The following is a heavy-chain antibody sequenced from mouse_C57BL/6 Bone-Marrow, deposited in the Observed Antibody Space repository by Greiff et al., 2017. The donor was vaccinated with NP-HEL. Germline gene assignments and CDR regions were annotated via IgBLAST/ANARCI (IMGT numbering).Heavy chain of an antibody. CDR1: GFTFSSYA. V-gene: IGHV5-9-1*02. CDR2: ISSGGDYI. CDR3: TRRRLRLDYYAMDY. J-gene: IGHJ4*01. D-gene: IGHD2-4*01. Sequence: EVKLVESGEGLVMPGGSLKLSCAASGFTFSSYAMSWVRQTPEKRLEWVAYISSGGDYIYYADTVKGRFTISRDNARNTLYLQMSSLKSEDTAMYYCTRRRLRLDYYAMDYWGQGTSVTVSS.